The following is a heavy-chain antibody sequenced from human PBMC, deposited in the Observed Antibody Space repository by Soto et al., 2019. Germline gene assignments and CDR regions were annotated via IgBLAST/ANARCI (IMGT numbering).Heavy chain of an antibody. CDR1: GYTFTRYC. V-gene: IGHV1-18*01. Sequence: GVSVKVSCKASGYTFTRYCISWVRQAPGKGLEWMGWISAYNGNTNYAQKLQGRVTMTTDTSTSTAYMELRSLRSDDTAVYYCARDTMSIAVALDAFDIWGQGTMVTVSS. D-gene: IGHD6-19*01. CDR2: ISAYNGNT. CDR3: ARDTMSIAVALDAFDI. J-gene: IGHJ3*02.